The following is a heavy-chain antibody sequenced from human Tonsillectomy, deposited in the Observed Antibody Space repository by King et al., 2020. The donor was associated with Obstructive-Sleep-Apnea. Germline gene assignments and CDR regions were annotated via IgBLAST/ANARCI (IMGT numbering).Heavy chain of an antibody. J-gene: IGHJ6*02. CDR1: GFTFSYYA. Sequence: VQLVESGGGVVQPGRSLRLSCAASGFTFSYYAMHWVRQAPGKVLEWVAVISFDGSIKYFADSVKGRFTISRDNSKNSLYLQMNSLRAEDTAVYYCARDQGVEMATIFYYGMDVWGQGSTVTVSS. CDR3: ARDQGVEMATIFYYGMDV. D-gene: IGHD5-24*01. V-gene: IGHV3-30-3*01. CDR2: ISFDGSIK.